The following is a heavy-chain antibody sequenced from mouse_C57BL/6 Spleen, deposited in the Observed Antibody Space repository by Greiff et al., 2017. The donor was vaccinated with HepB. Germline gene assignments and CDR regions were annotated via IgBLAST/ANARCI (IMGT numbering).Heavy chain of an antibody. CDR2: IDPETGGT. CDR3: TRLEDWAFDV. V-gene: IGHV1-15*01. CDR1: GYTFTDYE. Sequence: QVQLQQSGAELVRPGASVTLSCKASGYTFTDYEMHWVKQTPVHGLEWIGAIDPETGGTAYNQKFKGKAILTADKSSSTAYMELRSLTSEDSAVYYCTRLEDWAFDVWGTGTTVSVSS. J-gene: IGHJ1*03.